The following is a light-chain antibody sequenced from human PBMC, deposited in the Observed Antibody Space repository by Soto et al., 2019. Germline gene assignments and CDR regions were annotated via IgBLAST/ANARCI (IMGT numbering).Light chain of an antibody. CDR3: CSYAGSGTDV. V-gene: IGLV2-23*01. Sequence: QSALTQPASVSGSPGQSITISCTGTSSDVGSYNLVSWYQQHPDKAPKLMIYEGSKRPSGVSNRFSGSKSGNTASLTISGLQAEDEADYYCCSYAGSGTDVFGTGTKLTVL. CDR2: EGS. CDR1: SSDVGSYNL. J-gene: IGLJ1*01.